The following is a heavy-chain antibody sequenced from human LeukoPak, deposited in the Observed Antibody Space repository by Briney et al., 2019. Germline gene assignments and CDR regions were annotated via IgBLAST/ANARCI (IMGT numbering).Heavy chain of an antibody. CDR1: GYTFTGYY. J-gene: IGHJ4*02. Sequence: ASVKVSCKASGYTFTGYYMHWVRQAPGQGLEWMGRINPNSGGTNYAQKFQGRVTMTRDTSISTAYMELSRLRSDDTAVYYCARISSGWTRGVDYWGQGTLATVSS. CDR2: INPNSGGT. CDR3: ARISSGWTRGVDY. D-gene: IGHD6-19*01. V-gene: IGHV1-2*06.